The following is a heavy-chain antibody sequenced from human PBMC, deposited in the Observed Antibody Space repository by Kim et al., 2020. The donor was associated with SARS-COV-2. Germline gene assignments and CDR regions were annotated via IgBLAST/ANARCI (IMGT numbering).Heavy chain of an antibody. CDR2: IYYSGST. Sequence: SETLSLTCTVSGGSISSSSYYWGWIRQPPGKGLEWIGSIYYSGSTYYNPSLKSRVTISVDTSKNQFSLKLSSVTAADTAVYYCARRWFGELLLNWFDPWGQGTLVTVSS. CDR1: GGSISSSSYY. D-gene: IGHD3-10*01. CDR3: ARRWFGELLLNWFDP. J-gene: IGHJ5*02. V-gene: IGHV4-39*01.